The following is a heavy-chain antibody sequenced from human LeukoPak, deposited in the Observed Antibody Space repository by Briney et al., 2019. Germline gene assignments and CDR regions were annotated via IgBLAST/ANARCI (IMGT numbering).Heavy chain of an antibody. Sequence: PGGSLRLSCAASGITFNSYTMNWVRQAPGKGLEWVSVIYSGGSTYYADSVKGRFTISRDNSKTTLYLQMNSLRAEDTAVYYCARDEEGYFDYWGQGTLVTVSS. V-gene: IGHV3-53*01. CDR1: GITFNSYT. J-gene: IGHJ4*02. CDR3: ARDEEGYFDY. CDR2: IYSGGST.